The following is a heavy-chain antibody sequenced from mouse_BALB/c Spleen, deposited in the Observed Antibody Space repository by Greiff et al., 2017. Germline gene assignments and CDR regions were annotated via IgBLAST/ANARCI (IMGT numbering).Heavy chain of an antibody. CDR3: TSTNWDAWFAY. Sequence: EVKVEESGGGLVQPGGSMKLSCVASGFTFSNYWMNWVRQSPEKGLEWVAEIRLKSNNYATHYAESVKGRFTISRDDSKSSVYLQMNNLRAEDTGIYYCTSTNWDAWFAYWGQGTLVTVSA. CDR2: IRLKSNNYAT. D-gene: IGHD4-1*01. J-gene: IGHJ3*01. V-gene: IGHV6-6*02. CDR1: GFTFSNYW.